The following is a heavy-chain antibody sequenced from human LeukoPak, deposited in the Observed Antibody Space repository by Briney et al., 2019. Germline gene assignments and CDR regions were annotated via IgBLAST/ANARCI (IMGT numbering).Heavy chain of an antibody. J-gene: IGHJ4*02. V-gene: IGHV3-7*01. CDR1: GFTFSSYA. Sequence: GGSLRLSCAASGFTFSSYAMSWVRQAPGKGLEWVANIKQDGSEKYYVDSVKGRFTISRDNAKNSLYLQMNSLRAEDTAVYYCARELDYDILTGYSYYFDYWGQGTLVTVSS. D-gene: IGHD3-9*01. CDR3: ARELDYDILTGYSYYFDY. CDR2: IKQDGSEK.